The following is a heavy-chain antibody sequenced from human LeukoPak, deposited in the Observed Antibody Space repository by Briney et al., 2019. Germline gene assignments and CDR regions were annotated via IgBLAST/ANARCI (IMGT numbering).Heavy chain of an antibody. J-gene: IGHJ5*02. Sequence: SETLSLTCAVSGGSISSGGYSWSWIRQPPGKGLEWIGYIYYSGSTNYNPSLKSRVTISVDTSKNQFSLKLSSVTAADTAVYYCAREMTTNNWFDPWGQGTLVTVSS. V-gene: IGHV4-61*08. CDR2: IYYSGST. D-gene: IGHD4-11*01. CDR1: GGSISSGGYS. CDR3: AREMTTNNWFDP.